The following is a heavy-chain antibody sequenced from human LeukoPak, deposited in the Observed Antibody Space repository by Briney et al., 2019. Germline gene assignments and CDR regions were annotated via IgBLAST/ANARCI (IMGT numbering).Heavy chain of an antibody. CDR1: GGSISSSSYY. D-gene: IGHD3-10*01. J-gene: IGHJ5*02. Sequence: SETLSLTCTVSGGSISSSSYYWGWTRQPPGKGLEWIGSIYYSGSTYYNPSLKSRVTISVDTSKNQFSLKLSSVTAADTAVYYCARAYGSGPERWFDPWGQGTLVTVSS. CDR2: IYYSGST. V-gene: IGHV4-39*01. CDR3: ARAYGSGPERWFDP.